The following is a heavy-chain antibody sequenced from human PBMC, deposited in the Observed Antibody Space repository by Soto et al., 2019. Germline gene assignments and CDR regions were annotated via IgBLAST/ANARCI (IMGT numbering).Heavy chain of an antibody. V-gene: IGHV4-34*01. Sequence: PSETLSLICAVYGGSFSGYYWSWIRQPPGKGLEWIGEINHSGSTNYNPSLKSRVTISVDTSKNQFSLKLSSVTAADTAVYYCARVDRRHPPRIAARPNYYYYGMDVWGQGTTVTVSS. CDR1: GGSFSGYY. D-gene: IGHD6-6*01. CDR2: INHSGST. CDR3: ARVDRRHPPRIAARPNYYYYGMDV. J-gene: IGHJ6*02.